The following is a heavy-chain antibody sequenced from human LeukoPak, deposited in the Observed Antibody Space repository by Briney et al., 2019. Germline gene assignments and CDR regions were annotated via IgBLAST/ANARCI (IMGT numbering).Heavy chain of an antibody. D-gene: IGHD6-19*01. V-gene: IGHV3-11*01. CDR1: GFTFSDYY. CDR2: ISSSGSTI. Sequence: GGSLRLSCAASGFTFSDYYMSWIRQAPGKGLEWVSYISSSGSTIYYADSVKGRFTISRDNAKNSLYLQMNSLRAEDTAVYYCASDIAVAGNYYGMDVCGQGTTVTVSS. J-gene: IGHJ6*02. CDR3: ASDIAVAGNYYGMDV.